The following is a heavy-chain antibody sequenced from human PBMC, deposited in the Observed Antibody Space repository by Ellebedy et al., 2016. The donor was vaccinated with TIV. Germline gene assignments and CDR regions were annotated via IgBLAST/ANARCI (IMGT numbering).Heavy chain of an antibody. CDR2: IYYSGST. CDR3: ARVMLDWGYYYYGMDV. Sequence: SETLSLTXTVSGGSVSSGSYYWSWIRQPPGKGLEWIGYIYYSGSTNYNPSLKSRVTISVDTSKNQFSLKLSSVTAADTAVYYCARVMLDWGYYYYGMDVWGQGTTVTVSS. D-gene: IGHD3-16*01. J-gene: IGHJ6*02. V-gene: IGHV4-61*01. CDR1: GGSVSSGSYY.